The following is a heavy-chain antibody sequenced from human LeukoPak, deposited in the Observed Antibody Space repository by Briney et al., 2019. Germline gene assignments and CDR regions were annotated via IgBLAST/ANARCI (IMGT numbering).Heavy chain of an antibody. D-gene: IGHD6-6*01. CDR1: GFTFSSYG. Sequence: GGSLRLSCAASGFTFSSYGMHWVRQAPGKGLEWVAVIWYGGSNKYYADSVKGRFTISRDNAKNSLYLQMNSLRAEDTAVYYCARETEYSSSSSYFDYWGQGTLVTVSS. CDR3: ARETEYSSSSSYFDY. CDR2: IWYGGSNK. V-gene: IGHV3-33*08. J-gene: IGHJ4*02.